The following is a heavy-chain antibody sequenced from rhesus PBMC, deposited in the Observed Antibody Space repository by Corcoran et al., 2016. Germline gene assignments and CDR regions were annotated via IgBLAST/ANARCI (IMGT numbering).Heavy chain of an antibody. D-gene: IGHD3-9*01. CDR1: GFTFSRSA. J-gene: IGHJ4*01. CDR3: TTYEDDYGYYYTVFDY. V-gene: IGHV3-118*01. CDR2: IRRKSNNNEK. Sequence: EVQLVESGGGLVQPGGSLRLSCAASGFTFSRSAMHWVRQASGNGLEWVGRIRRKSNNNEKGYAASVKGRFTISRDDSKNTAYLQMNSLKTEDTAVYYCTTYEDDYGYYYTVFDYWGQGVLVTVSS.